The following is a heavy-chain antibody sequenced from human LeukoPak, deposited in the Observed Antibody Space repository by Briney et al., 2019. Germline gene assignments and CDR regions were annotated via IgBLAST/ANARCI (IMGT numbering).Heavy chain of an antibody. CDR1: GFTFSSYA. D-gene: IGHD1-26*01. CDR2: ISYDGSNK. J-gene: IGHJ4*02. CDR3: ARVTARWELLFDY. Sequence: PGGSLRLSCAASGFTFSSYAMHWVRQAPGKGLEWVAVISYDGSNKYYADSVKGRFTISRDNSKNTLYLQMNSLRAEDTAVYYCARVTARWELLFDYWGQGTLVTVSS. V-gene: IGHV3-30-3*01.